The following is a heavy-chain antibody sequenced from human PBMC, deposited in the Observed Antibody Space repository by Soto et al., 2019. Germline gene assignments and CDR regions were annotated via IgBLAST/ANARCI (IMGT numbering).Heavy chain of an antibody. CDR1: GGSISSGGYS. V-gene: IGHV4-30-2*01. Sequence: SETLSLTCAVSGGSISSGGYSWSWIRQPPGKGLEWIGYIYHSGSTYYNPSLKSRVTISVVRSKNQFSLKLSSVTAADTAVYYCARVSDCGGDCYTTYYFDYWGQGTLVTVSS. J-gene: IGHJ4*02. CDR3: ARVSDCGGDCYTTYYFDY. CDR2: IYHSGST. D-gene: IGHD2-21*02.